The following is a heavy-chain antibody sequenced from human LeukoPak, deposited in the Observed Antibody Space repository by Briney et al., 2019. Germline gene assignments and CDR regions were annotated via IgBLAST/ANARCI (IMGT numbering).Heavy chain of an antibody. CDR1: GFTVRTNY. Sequence: GGSLRLSCAASGFTVRTNYMTWVRQAPGKGLVWVSRINSDGSSTSYADPVKGRFTISRDNAKNTLYLQMNSLRAEDTAVYYCARRSAAKDAFDIWGQGTMVTVSS. CDR2: INSDGSST. J-gene: IGHJ3*02. V-gene: IGHV3-74*01. CDR3: ARRSAAKDAFDI. D-gene: IGHD6-25*01.